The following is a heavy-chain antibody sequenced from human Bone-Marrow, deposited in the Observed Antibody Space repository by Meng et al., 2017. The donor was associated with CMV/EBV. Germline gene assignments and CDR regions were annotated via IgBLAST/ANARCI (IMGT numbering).Heavy chain of an antibody. CDR1: GGSFSGYY. Sequence: GSLRLSCAVYGGSFSGYYWSWIRQPPGKRLEWIGEINHSGSTNYNPSLKSRVTISVDTSKNQFSLKLSSVTAADTAVYYCTLGLWWHGMDVWGQGTTVTVSS. CDR2: INHSGST. J-gene: IGHJ6*02. V-gene: IGHV4-34*01. D-gene: IGHD4/OR15-4a*01. CDR3: TLGLWWHGMDV.